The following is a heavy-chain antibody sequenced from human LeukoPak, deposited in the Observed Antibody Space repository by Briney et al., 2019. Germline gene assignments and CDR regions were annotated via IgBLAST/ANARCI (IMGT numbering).Heavy chain of an antibody. V-gene: IGHV4-59*01. CDR1: GASISSYY. Sequence: PSETLSLTCTVSGASISSYYWSWIRQPPGKGLEWIGYIYYSGSTNYNPSLKSRVTISIDTSKNQFSLNLSSVTAADTAVYYYARVFWRQLHAFDFWGQGTMVTVSS. D-gene: IGHD3-3*01. CDR3: ARVFWRQLHAFDF. CDR2: IYYSGST. J-gene: IGHJ3*01.